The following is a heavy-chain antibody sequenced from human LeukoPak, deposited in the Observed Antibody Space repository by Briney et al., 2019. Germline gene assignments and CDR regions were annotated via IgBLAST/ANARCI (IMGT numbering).Heavy chain of an antibody. CDR3: AGAQSTMLRER. J-gene: IGHJ4*02. D-gene: IGHD3-10*02. CDR2: IKQDGSEK. V-gene: IGHV3-7*04. Sequence: GGSLRLSCAASGFTFSSYWMSWVRQAPGKGLEWVANIKQDGSEKYYVDSVKGRFTIYRDNAKNSLYLQMNSLRAEDTAVYYCAGAQSTMLRERWGQGTLVTVSS. CDR1: GFTFSSYW.